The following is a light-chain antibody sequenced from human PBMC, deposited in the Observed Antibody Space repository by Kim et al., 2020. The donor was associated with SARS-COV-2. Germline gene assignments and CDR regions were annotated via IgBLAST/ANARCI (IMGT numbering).Light chain of an antibody. Sequence: APGKTAKITCGGNNIGSKSVPWYQHKPGQAPVLVIYYDSDRPSGIPERFSGSNSGNTATLTISRVEAGDEADYYCQVWDSSSDHPVFGGGTKLTV. V-gene: IGLV3-21*04. CDR3: QVWDSSSDHPV. CDR1: NIGSKS. J-gene: IGLJ3*02. CDR2: YDS.